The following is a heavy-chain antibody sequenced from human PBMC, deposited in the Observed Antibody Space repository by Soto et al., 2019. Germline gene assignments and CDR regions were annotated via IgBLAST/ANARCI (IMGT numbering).Heavy chain of an antibody. V-gene: IGHV5-51*01. CDR3: ARRYCSGGSCYYVHFDY. Sequence: GESLKISCKGSGFSFTSYWIGWVRQMPGKGLEWVGIIYPGDSDTRYSPSFQGQVTISADQSISTAYLQWSSLKASDTAMYYCARRYCSGGSCYYVHFDYWGQGTLVTVSS. CDR2: IYPGDSDT. D-gene: IGHD2-15*01. J-gene: IGHJ4*02. CDR1: GFSFTSYW.